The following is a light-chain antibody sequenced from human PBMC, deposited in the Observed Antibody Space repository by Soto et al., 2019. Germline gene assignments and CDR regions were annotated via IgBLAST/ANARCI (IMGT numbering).Light chain of an antibody. J-gene: IGKJ1*01. Sequence: EIVLTQSPATLSLSPGERATLSCRASRGVRNYLAWYQQKPGQAPRLLICGASNRATGIPGRFSASGYGTDFTLTISSLEPEDSAVYYCQQRTIWSKTFGQGTKVEIK. CDR1: RGVRNY. CDR2: GAS. V-gene: IGKV3-11*01. CDR3: QQRTIWSKT.